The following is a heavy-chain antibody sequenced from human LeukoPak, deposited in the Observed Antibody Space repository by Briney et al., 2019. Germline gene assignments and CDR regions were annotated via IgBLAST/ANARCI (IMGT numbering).Heavy chain of an antibody. CDR3: AGDLDFASGYYLHY. D-gene: IGHD3-22*01. Sequence: SETLSLTCTRSGASPSSRGYYWPWVRQHSGTGLEWLGYIYHTGTTYYNPSLRSRITISMGTSKNQFSLKMTSMTAADTAVYYCAGDLDFASGYYLHYWGQGSLVTVSS. CDR2: IYHTGTT. J-gene: IGHJ4*02. V-gene: IGHV4-31*03. CDR1: GASPSSRGYY.